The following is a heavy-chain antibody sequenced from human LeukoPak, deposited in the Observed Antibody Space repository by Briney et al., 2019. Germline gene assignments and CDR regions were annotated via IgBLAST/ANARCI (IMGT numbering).Heavy chain of an antibody. CDR2: IKQGGSEK. Sequence: GGSLRFSCAASGFTFSSYWMSWVRQAPGKGLEWVANIKQGGSEKYYVDSVKGRFTISRDNARNSLYLQMNSQRAEDTAVYYCARERWGSGSYPNYFDDWGQGTLVTVSS. D-gene: IGHD3-10*01. J-gene: IGHJ4*02. CDR3: ARERWGSGSYPNYFDD. V-gene: IGHV3-7*01. CDR1: GFTFSSYW.